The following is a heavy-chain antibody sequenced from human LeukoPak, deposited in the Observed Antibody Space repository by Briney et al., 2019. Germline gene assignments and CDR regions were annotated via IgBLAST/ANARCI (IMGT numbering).Heavy chain of an antibody. Sequence: TSETLSLTCAVYGGSFSRYYWSWIRQPPGKGLEWIGEINQSGSTNYNPSLKSRVTISVDTSKNQFSLKLSSVTAADTAVYYCARGGIAAAGVAYYYYYGMDVWGQGTTVTVSS. J-gene: IGHJ6*02. CDR1: GGSFSRYY. CDR3: ARGGIAAAGVAYYYYYGMDV. D-gene: IGHD6-13*01. V-gene: IGHV4-34*01. CDR2: INQSGST.